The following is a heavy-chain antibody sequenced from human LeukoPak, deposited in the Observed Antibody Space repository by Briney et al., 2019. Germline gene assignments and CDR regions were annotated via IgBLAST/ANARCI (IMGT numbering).Heavy chain of an antibody. V-gene: IGHV3-30*02. CDR2: IRYDGSNK. Sequence: GGSLRLSCAASAFTFSRYGMHWVRQAPGKGLEWVAFIRYDGSNKYYADSVKGRFTISRDNSKNTLYLQMNSLRAEDTAVYYCAKVMTTVTTIDYWGQGTLVTVSS. D-gene: IGHD4-17*01. CDR1: AFTFSRYG. J-gene: IGHJ4*02. CDR3: AKVMTTVTTIDY.